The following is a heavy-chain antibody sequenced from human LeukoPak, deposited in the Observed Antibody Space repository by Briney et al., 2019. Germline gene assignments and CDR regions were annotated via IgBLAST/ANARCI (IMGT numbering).Heavy chain of an antibody. CDR1: GGSISSYY. Sequence: PSQTLSLTRTVSGGSISSYYWSWIRDPPGKGRECGGYIYYSGSIKYNPSLSSRVTIPVDTSKNQFSLKLSPLTAADTAVYYCARDLGLYYFDYWGQGTLVTVSS. CDR3: ARDLGLYYFDY. V-gene: IGHV4-59*01. CDR2: IYYSGSI. J-gene: IGHJ4*02.